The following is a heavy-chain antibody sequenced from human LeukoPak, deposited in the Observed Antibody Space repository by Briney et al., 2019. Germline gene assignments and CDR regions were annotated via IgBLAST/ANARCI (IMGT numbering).Heavy chain of an antibody. CDR1: GFTFSSYS. V-gene: IGHV3-64*01. D-gene: IGHD2-2*01. CDR3: ARVCCTSHYYYGMDV. CDR2: ISSNGGST. Sequence: GGSLRLSCAASGFTFSSYSMHWVRQAPGKGLEYVSAISSNGGSTYYVHSVKGRFTISRDSSKNTLYLQMGSLRAEDMAVYYCARVCCTSHYYYGMDVWGQGTTVTVSS. J-gene: IGHJ6*02.